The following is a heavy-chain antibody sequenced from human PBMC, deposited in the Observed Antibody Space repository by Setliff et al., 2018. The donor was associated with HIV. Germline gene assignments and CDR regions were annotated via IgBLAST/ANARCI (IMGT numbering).Heavy chain of an antibody. J-gene: IGHJ6*02. CDR1: GYTFTGYY. Sequence: ASVKVSCKTSGYTFTGYYMHWVRQAPGQGLEWMGWINPNSGGTNYAQKFQGWVTMTRDTSISTAYMELSRLRSDDTAVYYCARGGLGGDYGVGVFYYYYYGMDVWGQGTTVTVSS. CDR2: INPNSGGT. D-gene: IGHD4-17*01. CDR3: ARGGLGGDYGVGVFYYYYYGMDV. V-gene: IGHV1-2*04.